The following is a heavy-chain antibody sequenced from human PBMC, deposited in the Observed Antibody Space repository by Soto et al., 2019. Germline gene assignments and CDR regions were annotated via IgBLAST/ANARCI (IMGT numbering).Heavy chain of an antibody. Sequence: GGSLRLSCAASGFTFSSYGMHWVRQAPGKGLEWVAVISYDGSNKYYADSVKGRFTISRDNSKNTLYLQMNSLRAEDTAVYYCAKDSRGNYYDSSGFDYWGQGTLVTVSS. CDR1: GFTFSSYG. D-gene: IGHD3-22*01. J-gene: IGHJ4*02. CDR2: ISYDGSNK. CDR3: AKDSRGNYYDSSGFDY. V-gene: IGHV3-30*18.